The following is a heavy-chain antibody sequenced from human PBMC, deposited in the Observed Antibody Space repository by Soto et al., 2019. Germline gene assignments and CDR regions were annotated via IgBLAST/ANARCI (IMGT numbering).Heavy chain of an antibody. J-gene: IGHJ4*02. CDR2: IYYSGST. CDR3: ARSPRNIVTTN. V-gene: IGHV4-61*01. D-gene: IGHD2-21*01. Sequence: SETLSLTCTVSGGSVSSGSYYWSWIRQPPGKGLEWIGYIYYSGSTNYNPSLKSRVTISVDTSKNQFSLKLSSVTAADTAVYYCARSPRNIVTTNWGQGTLVTVSS. CDR1: GGSVSSGSYY.